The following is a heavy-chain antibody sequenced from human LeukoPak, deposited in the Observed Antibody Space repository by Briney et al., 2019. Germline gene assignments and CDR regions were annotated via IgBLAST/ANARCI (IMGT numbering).Heavy chain of an antibody. CDR3: ARGPPSRGYSYGPARDGVDV. CDR1: GESFSGFY. Sequence: RPSETLSLTCAVYGESFSGFYWSWIRQSPGKGLEWIGEFSLGGSTKFNPSLESRVTISVDTSKNQFSLKVNSVIAADTAVYYCARGPPSRGYSYGPARDGVDVWGKGTTVTVSS. D-gene: IGHD5-12*01. J-gene: IGHJ6*04. V-gene: IGHV4-34*01. CDR2: FSLGGST.